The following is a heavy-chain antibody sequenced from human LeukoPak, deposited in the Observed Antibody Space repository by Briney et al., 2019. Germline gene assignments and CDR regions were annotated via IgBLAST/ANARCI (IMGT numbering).Heavy chain of an antibody. J-gene: IGHJ6*02. D-gene: IGHD3-22*01. V-gene: IGHV1-2*02. CDR3: ARDSYYDSSGSSYYYGMDV. Sequence: GASVKVSCKASGYTFTNYYMHWVRQAPGQGLEWMGWINPNSGGTNYAQKFQGRVTMTRDTSISTAYMELSRLRSDDTAVYYCARDSYYDSSGSSYYYGMDVWGQGTTVTVSS. CDR1: GYTFTNYY. CDR2: INPNSGGT.